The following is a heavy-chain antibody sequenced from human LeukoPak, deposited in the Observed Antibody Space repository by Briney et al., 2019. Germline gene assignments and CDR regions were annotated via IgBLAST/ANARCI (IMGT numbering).Heavy chain of an antibody. CDR2: IYYSGSS. CDR1: GGSISSGGYY. J-gene: IGHJ3*02. Sequence: KPSETLSLTCTVSGGSISSGGYYWSWIRRHPGKGQEWIGYIYYSGSSNYNPSLKSRVTISVDSSKNQFSLRLSSVTAADTAVYYCARDRSGLDAFDIWGQGTMVTVSS. D-gene: IGHD2-15*01. V-gene: IGHV4-31*03. CDR3: ARDRSGLDAFDI.